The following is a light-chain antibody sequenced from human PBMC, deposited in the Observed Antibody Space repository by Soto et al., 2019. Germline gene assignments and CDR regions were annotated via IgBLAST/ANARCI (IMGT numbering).Light chain of an antibody. CDR2: GAS. J-gene: IGKJ1*01. CDR1: QSVSSSY. V-gene: IGKV3-20*01. Sequence: EIVLTQSPGTLSLSPGERATLSCRASQSVSSSYLAWYQQKPGQAPRLLIYGASSRATGIPDRFSGSGSGTDFTLTISRLEPEEFAVYYCQQYGSSPPTFGQGTKVEIK. CDR3: QQYGSSPPT.